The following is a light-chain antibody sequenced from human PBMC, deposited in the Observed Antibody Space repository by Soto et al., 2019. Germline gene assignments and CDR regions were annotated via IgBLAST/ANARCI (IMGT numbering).Light chain of an antibody. CDR2: STS. CDR1: SSNIGSNT. CDR3: AAWDDRLDVYV. Sequence: LTQPPAASGTPGQIVAISCSGSSSNIGSNTVTWYQQLPGTAPKLLIYSTSQRSSGVPGRFSGSKSGASASLSISGLQSEDEADYYCAAWDDRLDVYVFGTGTKVTVL. V-gene: IGLV1-44*01. J-gene: IGLJ1*01.